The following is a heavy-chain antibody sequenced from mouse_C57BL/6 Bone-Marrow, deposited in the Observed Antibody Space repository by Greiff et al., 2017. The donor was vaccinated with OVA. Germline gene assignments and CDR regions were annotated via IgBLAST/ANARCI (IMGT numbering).Heavy chain of an antibody. V-gene: IGHV1-54*01. Sequence: QVQLQQSGAELVRPGTSVKVSCKASGYAFTNYLIEWVKQRPGQGLEWIGVINPGSGGPNYNEKFKGKATLTTDKSSSTAYMQLSSLTSEDSAVYFCARWGDVTFDYWGQGTTLTVSS. J-gene: IGHJ2*01. D-gene: IGHD2-13*01. CDR1: GYAFTNYL. CDR3: ARWGDVTFDY. CDR2: INPGSGGP.